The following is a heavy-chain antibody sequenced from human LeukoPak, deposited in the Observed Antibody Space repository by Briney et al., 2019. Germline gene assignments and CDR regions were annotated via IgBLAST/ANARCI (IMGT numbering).Heavy chain of an antibody. CDR1: GFTFSSYA. V-gene: IGHV3-48*01. D-gene: IGHD6-25*01. CDR3: ARDAANPLDAFDI. CDR2: ISSSSSTI. Sequence: GGSLRLSCAASGFTFSSYAMNWVRQAPGKGLEWVSYISSSSSTIYYADSVKGRFTISRDNAKNSLYLQMNSLRAEDTAVYYCARDAANPLDAFDIWGQGTMVTVSS. J-gene: IGHJ3*02.